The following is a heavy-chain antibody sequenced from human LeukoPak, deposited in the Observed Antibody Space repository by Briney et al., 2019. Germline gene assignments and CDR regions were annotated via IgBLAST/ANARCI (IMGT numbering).Heavy chain of an antibody. D-gene: IGHD5/OR15-5a*01. Sequence: GESLKISCKGSGYSFTSYWIGWVRQMPGKGLGWMGIIYPGDSDTRYSPSFQGQVTISADKSISTAYLQWSSLKASDTAMYYCARRRDIVSTATGTSGPTDYWGQGTLVTVSS. CDR1: GYSFTSYW. CDR3: ARRRDIVSTATGTSGPTDY. V-gene: IGHV5-51*01. CDR2: IYPGDSDT. J-gene: IGHJ4*02.